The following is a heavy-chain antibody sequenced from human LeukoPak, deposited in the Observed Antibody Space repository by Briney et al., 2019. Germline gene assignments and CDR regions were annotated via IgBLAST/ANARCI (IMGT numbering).Heavy chain of an antibody. D-gene: IGHD5-18*01. CDR3: AREYSYGSGYYYYMDV. CDR2: IYASGST. Sequence: SQTLSLTCTVSGGSISSRGYYWSWIRQPAGKGLEWIGRIYASGSTNYNPSLKSRVSISVDTSKIQFSLKLSSVTAANTAVYYCAREYSYGSGYYYYMDVWGEGTTVTVS. CDR1: GGSISSRGYY. V-gene: IGHV4-61*02. J-gene: IGHJ6*03.